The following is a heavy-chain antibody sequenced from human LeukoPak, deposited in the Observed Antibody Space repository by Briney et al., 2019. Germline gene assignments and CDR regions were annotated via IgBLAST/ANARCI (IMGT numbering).Heavy chain of an antibody. CDR1: GFTFSSFA. D-gene: IGHD3-16*02. CDR3: ARGFYRVRHDQSTYYFVH. CDR2: IWFDGSSK. J-gene: IGHJ4*02. V-gene: IGHV3-33*01. Sequence: GGSLRLSCATSGFTFSSFAMHWVRQAPGKGLEWLALIWFDGSSKDYTDSVEGRFTISRDNSKNTLFLQMNSLRAEDTAVYYCARGFYRVRHDQSTYYFVHWGQGTLVTVSS.